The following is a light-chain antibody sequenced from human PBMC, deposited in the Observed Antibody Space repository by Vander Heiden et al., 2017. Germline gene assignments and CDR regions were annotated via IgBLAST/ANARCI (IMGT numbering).Light chain of an antibody. CDR3: QQGFSNPLT. V-gene: IGKV1-39*01. Sequence: DLQMPQSPSSLPASVGDRVTLTCRASHSVLNYLDWYQQTPGKAPRLLIYSAPILQTGVPSRFSGMGSGTEFTLTISSLHPEDFATYWCQQGFSNPLTFGGGSKVEFK. CDR2: SAP. J-gene: IGKJ4*01. CDR1: HSVLNY.